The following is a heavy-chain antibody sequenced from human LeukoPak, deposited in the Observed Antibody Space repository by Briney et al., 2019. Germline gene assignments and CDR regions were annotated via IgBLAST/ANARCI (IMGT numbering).Heavy chain of an antibody. V-gene: IGHV4-59*01. J-gene: IGHJ4*02. CDR3: AARPFYYGSGSYPPFSY. Sequence: SETLSLTCTVSGGSISSYYWSWVRQPPGKGLEWIGYIYYRGSTNYNPSLKSRVTISVDTSKNQFSLKLSSVTAADTAVYYCAARPFYYGSGSYPPFSYWGQGTLVTVSS. D-gene: IGHD3-10*01. CDR2: IYYRGST. CDR1: GGSISSYY.